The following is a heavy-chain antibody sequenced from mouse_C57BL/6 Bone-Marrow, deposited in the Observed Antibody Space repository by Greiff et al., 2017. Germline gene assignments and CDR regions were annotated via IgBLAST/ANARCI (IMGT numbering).Heavy chain of an antibody. CDR2: IDPSDSYT. Sequence: VKLQQPGAELVMPGASVKLSCKASGYTFTSYWMHWVKQRPGQGLEWIGEIDPSDSYTNYNQKFKGKSTLTVDKSSSTAYMQLSSLTSEDSAVYYCARSLYGPWFAYWGQGTLVTVSA. V-gene: IGHV1-69*01. D-gene: IGHD1-1*01. CDR1: GYTFTSYW. CDR3: ARSLYGPWFAY. J-gene: IGHJ3*01.